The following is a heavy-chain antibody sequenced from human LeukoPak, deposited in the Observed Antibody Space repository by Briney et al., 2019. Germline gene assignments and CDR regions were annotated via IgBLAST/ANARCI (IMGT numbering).Heavy chain of an antibody. D-gene: IGHD2-21*01. CDR2: IYYSGST. Sequence: PSETLSLTCTVSGGSISSSSYYWGWIRQPPGKGLEWIGSIYYSGSTYYNPSLKSRVTISVDTSKNQFSLKLSSVTAADPAVYYCARDVIPFDYWGQGTLVTVSS. V-gene: IGHV4-39*07. CDR1: GGSISSSSYY. CDR3: ARDVIPFDY. J-gene: IGHJ4*02.